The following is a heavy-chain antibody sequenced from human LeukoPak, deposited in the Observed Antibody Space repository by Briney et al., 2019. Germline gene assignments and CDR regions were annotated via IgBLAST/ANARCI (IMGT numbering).Heavy chain of an antibody. D-gene: IGHD3-10*01. J-gene: IGHJ6*04. CDR2: IYYSGSN. CDR1: GGSISSGGYY. Sequence: SETLSLTCTVSGGSISSGGYYWSWIRQHPGKGLEWIGYIYYSGSNYYNPYRKRRVTMSVDTCKNQFSLKLRSVTAADPAVYYCARYGSGSFPYYYGMEVWGKGPTVTVFS. V-gene: IGHV4-31*03. CDR3: ARYGSGSFPYYYGMEV.